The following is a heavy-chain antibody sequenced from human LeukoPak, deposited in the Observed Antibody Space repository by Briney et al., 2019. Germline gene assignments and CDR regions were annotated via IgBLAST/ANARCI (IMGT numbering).Heavy chain of an antibody. CDR2: ISSSGSTI. D-gene: IGHD6-13*01. Sequence: GGSLRLSCAASGFTFSSYSMNWVRQAPGKGLEWVSYISSSGSTIYYADSVKGRFTISRDNAKNSLYLQMSSLRVEDTAVYYCARGVTGGFRWTKGATTMYSSSWARDPYFDYWGQGTLVTVSS. V-gene: IGHV3-48*04. CDR1: GFTFSSYS. J-gene: IGHJ4*02. CDR3: ARGVTGGFRWTKGATTMYSSSWARDPYFDY.